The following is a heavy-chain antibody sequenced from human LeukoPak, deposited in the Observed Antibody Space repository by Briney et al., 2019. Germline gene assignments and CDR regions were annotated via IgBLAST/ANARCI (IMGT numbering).Heavy chain of an antibody. J-gene: IGHJ4*02. CDR1: GFTFSSYG. V-gene: IGHV3-30*18. CDR3: AKAGYSGHHFDH. D-gene: IGHD5-12*01. CDR2: ISYDGSNK. Sequence: GRSLRLSCAASGFTFSSYGMHWVRQAPGKGLEWVAVISYDGSNKYYADSVKGRFTISRDNSKNTLYLQMNSLRAEDTAVYYCAKAGYSGHHFDHWGQGTLVTVSS.